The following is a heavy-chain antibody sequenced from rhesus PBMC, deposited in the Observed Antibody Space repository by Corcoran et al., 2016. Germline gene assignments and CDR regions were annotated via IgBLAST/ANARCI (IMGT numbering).Heavy chain of an antibody. CDR1: GFTLSGYW. CDR3: AVQYSNFGGWYFDL. Sequence: VQLVESGGGLAKPGGSLRLSCAASGFTLSGYWVHWVRQAPGKGLEWISGINIVGTNTYFADSVTGRFTISRENAKNTLFLQMDGLRAEDTAVYYCAVQYSNFGGWYFDLWGPGTPITISS. V-gene: IGHV3-14*01. J-gene: IGHJ2*01. D-gene: IGHD4-23*01. CDR2: INIVGTNT.